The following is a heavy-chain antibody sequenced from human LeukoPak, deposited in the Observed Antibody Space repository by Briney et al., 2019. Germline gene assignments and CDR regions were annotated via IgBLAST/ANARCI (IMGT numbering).Heavy chain of an antibody. CDR3: ARDRRGQLKYNWFDP. D-gene: IGHD6-13*01. Sequence: SETLSLTCTVSGGSISSYYWSWIRQPPGKGLEWIGYIYYSGSTNYNPSLKSQVTISVDTSKNQFSLKLSSVTAADTAVYYCARDRRGQLKYNWFDPWGQGTLVTVSS. J-gene: IGHJ5*02. CDR2: IYYSGST. V-gene: IGHV4-59*01. CDR1: GGSISSYY.